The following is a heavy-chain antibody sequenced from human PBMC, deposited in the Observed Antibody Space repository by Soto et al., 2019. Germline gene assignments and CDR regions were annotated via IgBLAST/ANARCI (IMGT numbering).Heavy chain of an antibody. D-gene: IGHD3-10*01. V-gene: IGHV4-39*01. CDR3: ARHHFGTLRTYYFDY. Sequence: SETLSLTCTVSGGSISSSSYYWGWIRQPPGKGLEWIGSIYYSGSTYYNPSLKSRVTISVDTSKNQFSLKLSSVTAADTAVYYCARHHFGTLRTYYFDYWGQGTLVTVSS. CDR2: IYYSGST. J-gene: IGHJ4*02. CDR1: GGSISSSSYY.